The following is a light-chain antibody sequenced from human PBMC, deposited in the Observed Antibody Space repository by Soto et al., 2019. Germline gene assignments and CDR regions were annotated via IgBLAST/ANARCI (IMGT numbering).Light chain of an antibody. CDR3: QQFHRWPVT. Sequence: EIVLTQSPATLSLSPGERATLSCRASQNVRTYLAWYQQKPGQAPRLLIYDASNRATGVPARFRGSGSGTDYTLTITSLEPEDVAVYYCQQFHRWPVTFGGGAKVEI. V-gene: IGKV3-11*01. J-gene: IGKJ4*01. CDR2: DAS. CDR1: QNVRTY.